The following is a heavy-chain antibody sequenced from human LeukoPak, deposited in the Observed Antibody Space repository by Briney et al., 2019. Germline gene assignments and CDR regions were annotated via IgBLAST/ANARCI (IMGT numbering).Heavy chain of an antibody. CDR3: VRGQLAPRLDY. V-gene: IGHV4-59*01. CDR1: GGSISSYY. D-gene: IGHD6-13*01. J-gene: IGHJ4*02. CDR2: IYYSGST. Sequence: SETLSLTCTVSGGSISSYYWSWIRQPPGKGLEWIGYIYYSGSTNYNPSLKSRVTISVDTSKNQFSLKLSSVTAADTAVYYCVRGQLAPRLDYWGQGTLVTVSS.